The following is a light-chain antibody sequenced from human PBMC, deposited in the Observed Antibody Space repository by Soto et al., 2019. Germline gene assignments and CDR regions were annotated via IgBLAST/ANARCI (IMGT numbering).Light chain of an antibody. J-gene: IGLJ1*01. CDR1: SSNIGAGYV. CDR3: QSYDSSLSDSYV. Sequence: QSVLTQPPSVSGAPGQRVTISCTGSSSNIGAGYVVHWYQHLPGTAPKLLIYSNTNRPSGVPDRFSGSRSDTSASLAITGLQAEDEADYYCQSYDSSLSDSYVFGTGTKVTVL. V-gene: IGLV1-40*01. CDR2: SNT.